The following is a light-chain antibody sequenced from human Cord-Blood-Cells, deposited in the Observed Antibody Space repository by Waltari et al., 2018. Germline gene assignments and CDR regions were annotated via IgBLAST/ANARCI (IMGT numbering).Light chain of an antibody. V-gene: IGKV1-39*01. CDR1: QSISSY. J-gene: IGKJ3*01. Sequence: DIQMTQSPSSLSASVGDRVTITCRASQSISSYLNWYQQKPGKAPKLLIYAASSLQSGVPSRFSGSVSGTDFTLTISSLQPEDFATYYCQQSYSTPFFGPGTKVDIK. CDR2: AAS. CDR3: QQSYSTPF.